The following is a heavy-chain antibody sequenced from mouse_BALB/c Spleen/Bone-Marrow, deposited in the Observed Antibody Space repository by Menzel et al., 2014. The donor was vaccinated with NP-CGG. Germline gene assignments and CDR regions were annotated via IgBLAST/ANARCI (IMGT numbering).Heavy chain of an antibody. CDR3: AKGGNYRYDFDY. J-gene: IGHJ2*01. CDR1: GYTFTSYV. CDR2: INPYNDGT. Sequence: VQLQQSGPELVKPGASVKMSCKASGYTFTSYVMHWVKQKPGQGLEWIGYINPYNDGTKYNEKFRGMATLTSDRSSSTAYMELSSLTSEDSAVYYCAKGGNYRYDFDYWGQGTTLTVSS. V-gene: IGHV1-14*01. D-gene: IGHD2-14*01.